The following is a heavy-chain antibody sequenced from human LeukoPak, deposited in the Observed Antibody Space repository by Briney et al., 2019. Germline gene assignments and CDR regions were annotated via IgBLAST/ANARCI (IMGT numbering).Heavy chain of an antibody. D-gene: IGHD5-18*01. Sequence: PSETLSLTCAVYGGSFSGYYWSWIRQPPGKGLEWIGEINQSGSTNYNPSLKSRVTISLDTSKTQFSLKLSSLTAAGTAVYYCARVRWIQLWSVYYYYGMDVWGQGTTVTVSS. CDR2: INQSGST. J-gene: IGHJ6*02. CDR1: GGSFSGYY. V-gene: IGHV4-34*01. CDR3: ARVRWIQLWSVYYYYGMDV.